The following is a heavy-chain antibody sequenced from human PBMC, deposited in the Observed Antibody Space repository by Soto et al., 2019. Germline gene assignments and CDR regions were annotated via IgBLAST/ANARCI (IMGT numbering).Heavy chain of an antibody. CDR1: GFTFTRSA. Sequence: ASVKVSCKASGFTFTRSAVQWVRQARGQRLERIGWLVVGSGNTIYAQKFQERVTITRDVSTSTAYMELSSLRSEDPAVYYFAAGGTVRGYYSGMDVWGQGTTVPVSS. V-gene: IGHV1-58*01. CDR3: AAGGTVRGYYSGMDV. D-gene: IGHD6-6*01. J-gene: IGHJ6*02. CDR2: LVVGSGNT.